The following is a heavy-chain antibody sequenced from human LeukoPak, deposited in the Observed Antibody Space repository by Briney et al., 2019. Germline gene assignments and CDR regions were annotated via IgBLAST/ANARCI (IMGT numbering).Heavy chain of an antibody. CDR1: GYTFTSYY. CDR2: INPSGGST. CDR3: ARGKLERHAQTIYYYYMDV. J-gene: IGHJ6*03. Sequence: GASVKVSCKASGYTFTSYYMHWVRQAPGQGLEWMGIINPSGGSTSYAQKFQGRVTITRDTSASTAYMELSSLRSEDMAVYYCARGKLERHAQTIYYYYMDVWGKGTTVTVSS. D-gene: IGHD1-1*01. V-gene: IGHV1-46*01.